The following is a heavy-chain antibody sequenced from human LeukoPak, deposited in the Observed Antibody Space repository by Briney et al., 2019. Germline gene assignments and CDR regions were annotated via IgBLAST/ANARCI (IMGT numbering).Heavy chain of an antibody. D-gene: IGHD4-17*01. CDR1: GFTFRSYA. CDR2: ISGCGGST. J-gene: IGHJ4*02. V-gene: IGHV3-23*01. CDR3: AKPHMTYGDYTIWHDY. Sequence: GGSLRLSCAASGFTFRSYAMSWVRQAPGKGLEWVSGISGCGGSTYYADSVKGRFTISRGNSKEPVYLQRKSLRPGSTAVFCCAKPHMTYGDYTIWHDYWGQGTLVTVSS.